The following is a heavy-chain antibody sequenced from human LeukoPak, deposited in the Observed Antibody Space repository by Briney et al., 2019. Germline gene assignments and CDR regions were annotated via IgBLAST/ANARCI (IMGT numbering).Heavy chain of an antibody. V-gene: IGHV3-7*01. J-gene: IGHJ3*02. CDR1: GFSFSAYW. Sequence: PGGSLRLSCAASGFSFSAYWMNWVRQAPGTGLEWVGNIKQDGSEQYYVDSVKGRFTISRDNAKNSLYLQMNSLRAEDTAVYYCAREKNDGFDIWGQGTMVTVSS. CDR2: IKQDGSEQ. CDR3: AREKNDGFDI.